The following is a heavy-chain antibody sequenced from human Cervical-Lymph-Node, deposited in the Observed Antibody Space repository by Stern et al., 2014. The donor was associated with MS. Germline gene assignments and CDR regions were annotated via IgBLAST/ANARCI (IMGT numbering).Heavy chain of an antibody. Sequence: QVQLQESGPGLVKPSETLSLTCTVSGVSISIYYWSWIRKPPGKGLEWIGYIYYSGSTTYNPSLKSRVTMSVDTSKNQFSLKLSSVTAADTAIYYCARDVGMDVWGQGTTVTVSS. CDR3: ARDVGMDV. CDR1: GVSISIYY. V-gene: IGHV4-59*01. J-gene: IGHJ6*02. CDR2: IYYSGST.